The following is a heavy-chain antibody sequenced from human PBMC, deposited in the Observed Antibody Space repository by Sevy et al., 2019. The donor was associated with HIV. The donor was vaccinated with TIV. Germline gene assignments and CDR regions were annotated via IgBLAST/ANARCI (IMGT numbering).Heavy chain of an antibody. CDR2: ISRKSLGT. CDR3: AKEGNNSPDKFDS. D-gene: IGHD1-1*01. CDR1: GFTFNKIA. J-gene: IGHJ4*02. Sequence: GGSLRLSCAASGFTFNKIAMSWVLQAPGKELEWVSAISRKSLGTYYADPVKGRFSISRDDSKNMLYLQMSSLRGDDTAVYYCAKEGNNSPDKFDSWGQGTLVTVSS. V-gene: IGHV3-23*01.